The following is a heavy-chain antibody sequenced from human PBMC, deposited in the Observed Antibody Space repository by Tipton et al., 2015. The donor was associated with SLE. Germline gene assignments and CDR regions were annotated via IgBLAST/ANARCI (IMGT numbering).Heavy chain of an antibody. Sequence: TLSLTCTVSGGSISSHYWSWIRQPPGKGLEWIGYIYYSGSTNYNPSLKSRVTISVDTSKNQFSLKLSSVTAADTAVYYCARDRYSSSGPGWFDPWGQGTLVTVSS. CDR3: ARDRYSSSGPGWFDP. J-gene: IGHJ5*02. CDR2: IYYSGST. CDR1: GGSISSHY. V-gene: IGHV4-59*11. D-gene: IGHD6-13*01.